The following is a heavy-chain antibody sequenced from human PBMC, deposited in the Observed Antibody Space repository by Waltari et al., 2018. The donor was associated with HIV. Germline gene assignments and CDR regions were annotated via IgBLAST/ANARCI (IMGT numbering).Heavy chain of an antibody. Sequence: EVQLVESGGGLVQHGGSLKLSCAASGFSFSGSAMHWVRQASGKGLEWVGRIRGKPNSYATSYAESLKGRFTISRDDSKNTAYLQMNSLKTEDTAVYYCTKSVGDSARGWFDPWGQGTLVTVSS. CDR2: IRGKPNSYAT. CDR3: TKSVGDSARGWFDP. CDR1: GFSFSGSA. D-gene: IGHD4-17*01. J-gene: IGHJ5*02. V-gene: IGHV3-73*01.